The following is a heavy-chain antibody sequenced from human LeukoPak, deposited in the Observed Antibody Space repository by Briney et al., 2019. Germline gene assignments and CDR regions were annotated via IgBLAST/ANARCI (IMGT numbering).Heavy chain of an antibody. V-gene: IGHV4-59*01. CDR3: ARDRVYYMDV. Sequence: PSETLSLTCTVSGVSISSYYWSWIRQPPGKGLEWIGYIYYSGSTNYNPSLKSRVTISEDTSKNQYSLKLSSVTAADTAVYYCARDRVYYMDVWGKGTTVTVSS. CDR1: GVSISSYY. J-gene: IGHJ6*03. CDR2: IYYSGST.